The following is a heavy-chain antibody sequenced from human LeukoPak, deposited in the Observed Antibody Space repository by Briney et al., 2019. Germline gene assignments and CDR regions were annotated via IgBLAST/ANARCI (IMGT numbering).Heavy chain of an antibody. Sequence: SETLSLTCTVSGGSISSSSYYWGCIHQPPGKGLEWIGSINYSGSTHYNPSLKSRVTISVDTSKNQFSLKLTSVTAADTAVYYCARQAIGFGEFHFDYWGQGTLVTVSS. CDR1: GGSISSSSYY. CDR3: ARQAIGFGEFHFDY. V-gene: IGHV4-39*01. D-gene: IGHD3-10*01. CDR2: INYSGST. J-gene: IGHJ4*02.